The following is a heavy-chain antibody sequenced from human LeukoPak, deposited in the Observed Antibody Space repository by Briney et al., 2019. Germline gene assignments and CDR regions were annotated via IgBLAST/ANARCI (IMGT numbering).Heavy chain of an antibody. CDR2: ISGSGGST. Sequence: PGGSLRLSCAASGFTFSSYGMSWVRQAPGKGLEWVSAISGSGGSTYYTDSVKGRFTISRDNSKNTLYLQMNSLRAEDTAVYYCAKDNTPLRYFDWRAFDIWGQGTMVTVSS. J-gene: IGHJ3*02. D-gene: IGHD3-9*01. CDR1: GFTFSSYG. CDR3: AKDNTPLRYFDWRAFDI. V-gene: IGHV3-23*01.